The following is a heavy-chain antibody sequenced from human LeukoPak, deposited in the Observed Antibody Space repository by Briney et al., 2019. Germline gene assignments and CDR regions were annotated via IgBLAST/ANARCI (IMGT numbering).Heavy chain of an antibody. Sequence: ASVKVSCKASGYTFTSYGISWVRQAPGQGLEWMGWISAYNGNTNYAQKLQGRVTMTTDTSTSTAYMELRSLRSDDTAVYYCARGDDILTGYYGGAFDIWGQGTMVTVSS. CDR3: ARGDDILTGYYGGAFDI. D-gene: IGHD3-9*01. CDR2: ISAYNGNT. V-gene: IGHV1-18*01. CDR1: GYTFTSYG. J-gene: IGHJ3*02.